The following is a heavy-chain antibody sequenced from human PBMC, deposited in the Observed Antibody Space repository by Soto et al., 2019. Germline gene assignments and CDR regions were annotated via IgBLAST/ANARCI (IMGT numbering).Heavy chain of an antibody. J-gene: IGHJ6*03. V-gene: IGHV3-48*04. D-gene: IGHD3-10*01. CDR3: ARDSQIHRFGELYYYYYYMDV. CDR2: ISSSSSTI. CDR1: GFTFSSYS. Sequence: GGSLRLSCAASGFTFSSYSMNWVRQAPGKGLEWVSYISSSSSTIYYADSVKGRFTISRDNAKNSLYLQMNSLRAEDTAVYYCARDSQIHRFGELYYYYYYMDVWGKGTTVTVSS.